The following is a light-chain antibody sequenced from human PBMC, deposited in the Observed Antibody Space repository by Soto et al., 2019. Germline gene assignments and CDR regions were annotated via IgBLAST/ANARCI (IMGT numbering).Light chain of an antibody. J-gene: IGKJ1*01. CDR1: QSVSSN. CDR3: QQYKNWPTVT. Sequence: EIVMTQSPATLSVSPGERATLSCRASQSVSSNLAWYQQKPCQAHRLLIYGASTRATGIPARFSGSGSGTEFTLTISSLQSEDFAVYYCQQYKNWPTVTFGQGTKVDIK. V-gene: IGKV3-15*01. CDR2: GAS.